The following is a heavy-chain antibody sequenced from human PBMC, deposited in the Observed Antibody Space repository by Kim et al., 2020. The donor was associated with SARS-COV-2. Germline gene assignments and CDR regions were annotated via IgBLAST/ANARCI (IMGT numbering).Heavy chain of an antibody. CDR3: ARSRREGYYGSGSYKFAFDI. Sequence: ASVKVSCKASGYTFTSYYMHWVRQAPGQGLEWMGIINPSGGSTSYAQKFQGRVTMTRDTSTSTVYMELSSLRSEDTAVYYCARSRREGYYGSGSYKFAFDIWGQGTMVTVSS. CDR1: GYTFTSYY. D-gene: IGHD3-10*01. J-gene: IGHJ3*02. CDR2: INPSGGST. V-gene: IGHV1-46*01.